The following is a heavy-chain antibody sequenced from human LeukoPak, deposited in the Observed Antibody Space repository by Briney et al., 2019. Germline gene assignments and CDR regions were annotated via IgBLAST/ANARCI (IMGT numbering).Heavy chain of an antibody. CDR3: ARLGDLYYYDSSGYYYDGYFDY. CDR1: GGSISSSNW. D-gene: IGHD3-22*01. V-gene: IGHV4-4*02. J-gene: IGHJ4*02. CDR2: IYHSGST. Sequence: SETLSLTCAVSGGSISSSNWWSWVRPPPGKGLEWIGEIYHSGSTNYNPSLKSRVTISVDKSKNQFSLKLSSVTAADTAVYYCARLGDLYYYDSSGYYYDGYFDYWGQGTLVTVSS.